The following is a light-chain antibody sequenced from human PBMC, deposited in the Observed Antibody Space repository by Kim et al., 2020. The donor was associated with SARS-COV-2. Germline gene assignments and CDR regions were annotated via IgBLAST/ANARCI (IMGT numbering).Light chain of an antibody. CDR3: SSYTSSSTYV. V-gene: IGLV2-14*01. CDR2: DVS. J-gene: IGLJ1*01. Sequence: QSALTQTASVSGSPGQSITISCTGTSSDVGGYNYVSWYQQHPGKAPKLMIYDVSKRPSGVSNRFSGSKSGNTASLTISGLQAEDEADYYCSSYTSSSTYVFGTGTKVTVL. CDR1: SSDVGGYNY.